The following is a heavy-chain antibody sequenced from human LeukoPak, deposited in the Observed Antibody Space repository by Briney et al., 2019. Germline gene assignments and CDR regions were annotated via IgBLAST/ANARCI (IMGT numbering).Heavy chain of an antibody. CDR2: ISPYNGNT. Sequence: GASVKVSCKPYGYTFNTYGITWVRQAPGQGLEWMGWISPYNGNTNYAQKFQGRVTLTTDTSTSTAYMELRSLRSDDTAVYYCAREIAAAGGSPFDYWGQGTLVTVSS. J-gene: IGHJ4*02. V-gene: IGHV1-18*01. CDR1: GYTFNTYG. CDR3: AREIAAAGGSPFDY. D-gene: IGHD6-13*01.